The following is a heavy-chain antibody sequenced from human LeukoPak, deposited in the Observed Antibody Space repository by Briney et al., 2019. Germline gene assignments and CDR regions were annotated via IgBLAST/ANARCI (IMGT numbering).Heavy chain of an antibody. J-gene: IGHJ4*02. CDR2: ISGSGGST. Sequence: PGGSLRLSCAASGFTFSSYAMSWVRQAPGKGLEWVSAISGSGGSTYYADSVKGRFTISRDNSNNMVYLQMNSLRAEDTAVYYCARDNNPFDYWGQGTLVTVSS. CDR1: GFTFSSYA. V-gene: IGHV3-23*01. CDR3: ARDNNPFDY. D-gene: IGHD1-14*01.